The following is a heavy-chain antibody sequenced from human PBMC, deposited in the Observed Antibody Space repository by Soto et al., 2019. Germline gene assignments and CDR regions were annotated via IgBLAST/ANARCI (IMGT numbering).Heavy chain of an antibody. CDR1: GFTFSSYA. D-gene: IGHD6-19*01. CDR2: ISGSGAST. V-gene: IGHV3-23*01. Sequence: GGSLRLSCAASGFTFSSYAMSWVRQAPGKGLEWVSVISGSGASTYYADSVKGRFTISRDNSKNTLFLQMNSLRAEDTAVYFCAKLGGPTAVAANFDYWGQGGMVTVSS. CDR3: AKLGGPTAVAANFDY. J-gene: IGHJ4*02.